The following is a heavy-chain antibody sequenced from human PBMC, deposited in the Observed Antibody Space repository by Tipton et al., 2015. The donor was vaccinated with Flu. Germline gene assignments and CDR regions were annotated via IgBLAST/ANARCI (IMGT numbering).Heavy chain of an antibody. D-gene: IGHD1-26*01. Sequence: QVQLVQSGGGVVQPGRSLRLSCIGYGFTFRTNGMHWVRQAPGKGLEWVAHIRSDETTEYADSVKGRFTISRDNSKDMLYLQMNSLRAEDTAVFYCAKSGGFDSWNQGALVIVSS. J-gene: IGHJ4*02. CDR2: IRSDETTE. CDR1: GFTFRTNG. V-gene: IGHV3-30*02. CDR3: AKSGGFDS.